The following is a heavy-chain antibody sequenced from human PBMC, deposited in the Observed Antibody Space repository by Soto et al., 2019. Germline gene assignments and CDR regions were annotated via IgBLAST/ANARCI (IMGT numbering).Heavy chain of an antibody. Sequence: GSLRLSCASSGFTFSSYEMNWVRQAPGKGLEWVSYISSSGSTIYYADSVKSRFTISRDNAKNSLYLQMNSLRAEDTAVYYCARVTRGFYCTNGVCYRWFDPWGQGTLVTVSS. D-gene: IGHD2-8*01. CDR2: ISSSGSTI. V-gene: IGHV3-48*03. J-gene: IGHJ5*02. CDR3: ARVTRGFYCTNGVCYRWFDP. CDR1: GFTFSSYE.